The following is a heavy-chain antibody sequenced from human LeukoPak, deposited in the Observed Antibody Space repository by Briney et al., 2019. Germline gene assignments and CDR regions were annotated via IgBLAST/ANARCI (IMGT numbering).Heavy chain of an antibody. CDR2: IYYSGST. CDR3: ARVSGRQPRGLGWFDP. V-gene: IGHV4-59*12. D-gene: IGHD1-1*01. CDR1: GGSISSYY. Sequence: PSETLSLTCTVSGGSISSYYWSWIRQPPGKGLEWIGYIYYSGSTNYNPSLKSRVTMSVDTSKNQFSLKLSSVTAADTAVYYCARVSGRQPRGLGWFDPWGQGTLVTVSS. J-gene: IGHJ5*02.